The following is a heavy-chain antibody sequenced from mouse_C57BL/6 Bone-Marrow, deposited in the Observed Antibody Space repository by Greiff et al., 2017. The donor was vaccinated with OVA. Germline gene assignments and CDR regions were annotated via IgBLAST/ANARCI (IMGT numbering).Heavy chain of an antibody. Sequence: QVQLQQSDAELVKPGASVKISCKVSGYTFTDHPIHWMKQRPEQGLEWIGYIYPRDGSTKYNEKFKGKATLTADKSSSTAYMQLNSQTSEDSAVYFCESHYYGGSYGFAYWGQGTLLTVSA. CDR3: ESHYYGGSYGFAY. J-gene: IGHJ3*01. CDR1: GYTFTDHP. D-gene: IGHD1-1*01. CDR2: IYPRDGST. V-gene: IGHV1-78*01.